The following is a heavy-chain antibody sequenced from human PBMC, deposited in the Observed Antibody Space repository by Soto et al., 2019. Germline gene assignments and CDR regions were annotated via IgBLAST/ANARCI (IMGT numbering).Heavy chain of an antibody. V-gene: IGHV1-69*01. CDR2: IIPMFAIK. J-gene: IGHJ4*02. D-gene: IGHD1-1*01. CDR3: VRSPRDNRFKFFH. Sequence: QVQLVQSGAEVKKPGSSVTVSCKVSGGTFSGTAINWVRQAPGQGHEWLGGIIPMFAIKHYAPKFQGRVAMTADDSTSTAYMQLNSLRSDAAAVYLCVRSPRDNRFKFFHWGLGSPVSVSS. CDR1: GGTFSGTA.